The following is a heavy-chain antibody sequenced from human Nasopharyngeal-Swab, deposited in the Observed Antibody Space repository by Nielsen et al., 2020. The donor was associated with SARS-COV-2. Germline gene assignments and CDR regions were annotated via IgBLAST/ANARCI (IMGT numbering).Heavy chain of an antibody. CDR1: GFAFDDYA. Sequence: GGSLRLSCAASGFAFDDYAMHWVRQAPGMGLEWVSGLSWNSGSRGYADSVRGRFTISRDNAKNSLYLEMNSLRPEDTAFYYCAKDIGDQWLIRGYFHHWGQGTLVTVSS. CDR2: LSWNSGSR. CDR3: AKDIGDQWLIRGYFHH. V-gene: IGHV3-9*01. D-gene: IGHD6-19*01. J-gene: IGHJ1*01.